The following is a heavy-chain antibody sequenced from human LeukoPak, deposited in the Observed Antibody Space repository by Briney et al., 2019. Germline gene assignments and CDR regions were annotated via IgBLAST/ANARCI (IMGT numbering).Heavy chain of an antibody. D-gene: IGHD6-13*01. V-gene: IGHV4-38-2*02. CDR3: ARDHSSSSEDY. J-gene: IGHJ4*02. Sequence: SETLSLTCTVSGYSISSGYYWAWIRQPLGKGLEWIGSIFHTGSTYHNPSLKSRVTISVDTSKNQFSLKLNSVTAADTAVYYCARDHSSSSEDYWGQGTLVTVSS. CDR1: GYSISSGYY. CDR2: IFHTGST.